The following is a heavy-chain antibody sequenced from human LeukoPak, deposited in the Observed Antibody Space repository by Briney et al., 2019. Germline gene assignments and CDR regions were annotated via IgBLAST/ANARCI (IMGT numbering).Heavy chain of an antibody. CDR2: IYYSGST. J-gene: IGHJ4*02. V-gene: IGHV4-30-4*01. Sequence: PSETLSLTCTVSSGSISTGDYYWSWVRQPPGKGLEYIGYIYYSGSTYYNPSLKSRITISVDTSKNQFSLKLSSVTAADTAVYYCARGTYSSSSEVIDYWGQGTLVTVSS. D-gene: IGHD6-6*01. CDR3: ARGTYSSSSEVIDY. CDR1: SGSISTGDYY.